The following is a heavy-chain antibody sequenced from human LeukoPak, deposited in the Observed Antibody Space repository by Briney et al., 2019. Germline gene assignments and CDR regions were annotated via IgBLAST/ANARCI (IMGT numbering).Heavy chain of an antibody. J-gene: IGHJ4*02. CDR2: ISGDGVST. Sequence: GGSLRLSCVPSGLPIADFAMHWVRQAPGKGLEWVSPISGDGVSTFYADSVKGRFSISRDNSKNSLYLEMNGLRTEDAAMYYCAKESGKFDYWGQGTLVAVSS. V-gene: IGHV3-43*02. CDR1: GLPIADFA. CDR3: AKESGKFDY.